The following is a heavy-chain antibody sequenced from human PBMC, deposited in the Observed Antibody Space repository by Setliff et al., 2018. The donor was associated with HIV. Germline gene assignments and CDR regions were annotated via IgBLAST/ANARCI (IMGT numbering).Heavy chain of an antibody. CDR1: GGSLTGYF. D-gene: IGHD5-12*01. J-gene: IGHJ6*04. Sequence: ETLSLTCAVYGGSLTGYFWTWIRQSPGKGLEWVGRIKSKTDGGTADHAAPVKGRFTISRDDSKTTLYLQMNSLKTEDTAVYYCTTEDPWLRFGHWGKGTTVTVSS. V-gene: IGHV3-15*01. CDR3: TTEDPWLRFGH. CDR2: IKSKTDGGTA.